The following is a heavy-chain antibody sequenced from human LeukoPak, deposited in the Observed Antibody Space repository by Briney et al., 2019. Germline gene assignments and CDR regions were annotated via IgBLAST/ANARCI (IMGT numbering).Heavy chain of an antibody. CDR3: ARDPGITVTTSQKYWYFDL. CDR1: GGPFSGYY. V-gene: IGHV4-34*01. Sequence: SETLSLTCAVYGGPFSGYYWSWIRQPPGKGLEWIGEMNHSGSTNYNPSLKSRVTTSVDTSKNQFSLKLSSVTAADTAVYYCARDPGITVTTSQKYWYFDLWGRGTLVTVSS. CDR2: MNHSGST. J-gene: IGHJ2*01. D-gene: IGHD4-17*01.